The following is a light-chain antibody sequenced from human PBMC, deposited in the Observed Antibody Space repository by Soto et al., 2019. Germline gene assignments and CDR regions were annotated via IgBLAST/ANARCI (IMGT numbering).Light chain of an antibody. CDR3: GTWDNSLSAV. CDR1: SSNIGSNY. V-gene: IGLV1-51*01. Sequence: QAVVTQPPSVSAAPGQKVTISCPGSSSNIGSNYVSWYQQLPGTAPKLLIYDNGKRPSGIPDRFSGSQSGTSATLGITGLQTGDEADYYCGTWDNSLSAVFGGGTKLTVL. J-gene: IGLJ2*01. CDR2: DNG.